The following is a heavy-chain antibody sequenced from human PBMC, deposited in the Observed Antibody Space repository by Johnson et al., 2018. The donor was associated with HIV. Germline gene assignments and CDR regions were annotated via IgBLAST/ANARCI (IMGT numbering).Heavy chain of an antibody. V-gene: IGHV3-30*18. CDR3: VKDRGGRFSGSYLSLRVGAFDI. D-gene: IGHD1-26*01. CDR2: ISYNGTNT. J-gene: IGHJ3*02. CDR1: GFTFSSYG. Sequence: QEKFVESGGGVVQPGRSLRLSCVASGFTFSSYGMHWVRQTPGKGLEWVAVISYNGTNTWYADSVKGRFTISRDNSKNTMYLQLNSLRPEDTAVYYCVKDRGGRFSGSYLSLRVGAFDIWGQGTLVTVSS.